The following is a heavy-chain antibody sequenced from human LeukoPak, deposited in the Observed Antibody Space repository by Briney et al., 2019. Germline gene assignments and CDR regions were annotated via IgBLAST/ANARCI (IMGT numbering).Heavy chain of an antibody. J-gene: IGHJ2*01. CDR1: GFTFSNHA. D-gene: IGHD7-27*01. CDR2: ISNTSDVT. CDR3: ANPWGSGWYFDL. Sequence: GGSLRLSCEASGFTFSNHAMHWVRQAPGKGPEWVSGISNTSDVTSYADSVKGRFTISRDNSKNTLYLQMNSLRGEDTAVYYCANPWGSGWYFDLWGRGTLVTVSS. V-gene: IGHV3-23*01.